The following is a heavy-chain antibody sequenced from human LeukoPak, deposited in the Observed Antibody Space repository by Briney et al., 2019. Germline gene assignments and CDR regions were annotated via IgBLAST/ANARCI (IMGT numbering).Heavy chain of an antibody. V-gene: IGHV1-8*01. CDR2: MNPNSGNT. CDR1: GYTSTSYD. D-gene: IGHD6-19*01. Sequence: GASVKVPCKASGYTSTSYDINWVRQATGQGLEWMGWMNPNSGNTGYAQKFQGRVTMTRNTSISTAYMELSSLRSEDTAVYYCARGFGSSGWSSYFYWGQGTLVTVSS. J-gene: IGHJ4*02. CDR3: ARGFGSSGWSSYFY.